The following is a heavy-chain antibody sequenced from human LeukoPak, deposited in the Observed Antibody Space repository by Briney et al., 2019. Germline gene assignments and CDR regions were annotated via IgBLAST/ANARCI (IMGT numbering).Heavy chain of an antibody. V-gene: IGHV3-74*01. Sequence: GGSLRLSCAASGFTFSNYWIHWVRHAPGKGLVWVSRINSDGSRIDYAESVKGRFTISIDSATDTVYLYMSSLRPEDAALYYCARVRDPFGMDVWGQGTTVTVSS. CDR3: ARVRDPFGMDV. CDR1: GFTFSNYW. J-gene: IGHJ6*02. CDR2: INSDGSRI. D-gene: IGHD3-10*01.